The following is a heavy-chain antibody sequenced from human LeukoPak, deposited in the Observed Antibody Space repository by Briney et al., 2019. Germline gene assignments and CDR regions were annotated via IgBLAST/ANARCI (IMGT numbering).Heavy chain of an antibody. CDR3: ARGGYYDSSGTLGY. V-gene: IGHV1-69*13. J-gene: IGHJ4*02. CDR1: GGTFSSYA. D-gene: IGHD3-22*01. Sequence: SVKVSCKASGGTFSSYAISWVRQTPGQGLEWMGGIIPIFGTANYAQKFQGRVTITADESTSTAYMELSSLRSEDTAVYYCARGGYYDSSGTLGYWGQGTLVTVPS. CDR2: IIPIFGTA.